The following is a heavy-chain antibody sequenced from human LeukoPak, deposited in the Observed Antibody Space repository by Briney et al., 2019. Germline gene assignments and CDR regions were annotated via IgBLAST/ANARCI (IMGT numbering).Heavy chain of an antibody. Sequence: GGSLRLSCAASGFTFSSYGMHWVRQAPGKGLEWVAVISYDGSNKYYADSVKGRFTISRDNSKNTLYLQMNSLRAEDTAVYYCAKEGIGYSSGWYLGYWGQGTLVTVSS. V-gene: IGHV3-30*18. J-gene: IGHJ4*02. CDR2: ISYDGSNK. CDR1: GFTFSSYG. D-gene: IGHD6-19*01. CDR3: AKEGIGYSSGWYLGY.